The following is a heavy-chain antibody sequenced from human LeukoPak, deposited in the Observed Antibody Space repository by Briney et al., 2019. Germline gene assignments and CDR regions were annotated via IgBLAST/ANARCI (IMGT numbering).Heavy chain of an antibody. J-gene: IGHJ3*01. Sequence: PSETLSLTCTVSGGSISSSSYYWGWIRQPPGKGLEWIGNIYYSGSTYYNPSLKSRVTISVDTSKNQFSLKLRSVTAADTAVYYCARAGGSGSYFRPTVQAFDFWGQGTMVTVSS. CDR3: ARAGGSGSYFRPTVQAFDF. CDR1: GGSISSSSYY. CDR2: IYYSGST. D-gene: IGHD3-10*01. V-gene: IGHV4-39*07.